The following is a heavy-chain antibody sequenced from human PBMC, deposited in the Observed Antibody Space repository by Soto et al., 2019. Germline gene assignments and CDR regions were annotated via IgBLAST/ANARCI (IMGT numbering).Heavy chain of an antibody. CDR2: IYYRGNT. D-gene: IGHD3-9*01. Sequence: QLQLQESGPGLVKPSETLSLTCSVSGYSINSDNYYWGWIRQPPGKGLEWIGRIYYRGNTYYNPFLKPRGTISLDKSKSQLSLTLNAVTAADSAVYFCARLEGLATISYYFDYWGQGTLVTVSS. CDR3: ARLEGLATISYYFDY. J-gene: IGHJ4*02. CDR1: GYSINSDNYY. V-gene: IGHV4-39*01.